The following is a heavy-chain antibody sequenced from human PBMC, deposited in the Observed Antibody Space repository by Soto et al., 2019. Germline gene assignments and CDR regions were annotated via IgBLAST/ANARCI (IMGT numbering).Heavy chain of an antibody. CDR2: IYYSGST. CDR3: ARVVTYYHFWSCQPGYGMDV. V-gene: IGHV4-30-4*01. J-gene: IGHJ6*02. D-gene: IGHD3-3*01. CDR1: GGSISSGDYY. Sequence: PSETLSLTCTVSGGSISSGDYYWSWIRQPPGKGLEWIGYIYYSGSTYYNPSLKSRVTISVDTSKNQFSLKLSSVTAADTAVYYWARVVTYYHFWSCQPGYGMDVWGQGTTVTVSS.